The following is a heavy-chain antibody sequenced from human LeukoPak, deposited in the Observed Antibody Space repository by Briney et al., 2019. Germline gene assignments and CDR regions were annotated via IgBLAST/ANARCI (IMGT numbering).Heavy chain of an antibody. CDR3: ARQGCSGNTCFYAFDI. Sequence: SETLSLTCTVSGDSISNYSWSWIRQPPGKGLEWIGYIYYSGSTNYNPSLRSRVTVSVDTSKNQFSLKLSSVTAADTAVYYCARQGCSGNTCFYAFDIWGQGTMVTVSS. CDR1: GDSISNYS. CDR2: IYYSGST. D-gene: IGHD2-2*01. J-gene: IGHJ3*02. V-gene: IGHV4-59*08.